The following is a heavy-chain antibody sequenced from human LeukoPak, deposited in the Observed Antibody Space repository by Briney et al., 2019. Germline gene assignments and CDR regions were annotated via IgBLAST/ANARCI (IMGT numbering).Heavy chain of an antibody. CDR2: IYYSGTT. Sequence: PSETLSLTCTVSGGSISSYYWSWIRQPPGKGLEWIGYIYYSGTTNYNPSLKSRVTISLDTSKNQFSLKLSSVTAADTAVYYCARDPAAPGIVGATHWGQGTLVTVSS. CDR3: ARDPAAPGIVGATH. J-gene: IGHJ4*02. V-gene: IGHV4-59*12. D-gene: IGHD1-26*01. CDR1: GGSISSYY.